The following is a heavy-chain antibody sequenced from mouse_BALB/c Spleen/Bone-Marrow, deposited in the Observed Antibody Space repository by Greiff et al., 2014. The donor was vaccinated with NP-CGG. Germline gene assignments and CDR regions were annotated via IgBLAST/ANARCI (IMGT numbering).Heavy chain of an antibody. J-gene: IGHJ2*02. CDR2: IDPCDSET. V-gene: IGHV1-74*01. D-gene: IGHD3-1*01. Sequence: QVQLQQSGAELVRPGASVKLSCKASGYTFTSYWMNWVKQRPDQGLEWIGRIDPCDSETHYNQKFEDKAILTVDKSSSTAYMQLSSLTSEDSAVYYCARRSTARATWYFDYWGQGTSLTVSS. CDR3: ARRSTARATWYFDY. CDR1: GYTFTSYW.